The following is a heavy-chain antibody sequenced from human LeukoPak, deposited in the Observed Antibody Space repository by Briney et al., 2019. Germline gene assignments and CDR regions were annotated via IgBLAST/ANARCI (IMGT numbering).Heavy chain of an antibody. Sequence: ASVKVSCKASGYTFTSYYMHWVRQAPGQGLEWMGWISAYNGNTNYAQKLQGRVTMTTDTSTSTAYMELRSLRSDDTAVYYCAVYSSSSAGFDYWGQGTLVTVSS. CDR3: AVYSSSSAGFDY. J-gene: IGHJ4*02. V-gene: IGHV1-18*04. D-gene: IGHD6-6*01. CDR2: ISAYNGNT. CDR1: GYTFTSYY.